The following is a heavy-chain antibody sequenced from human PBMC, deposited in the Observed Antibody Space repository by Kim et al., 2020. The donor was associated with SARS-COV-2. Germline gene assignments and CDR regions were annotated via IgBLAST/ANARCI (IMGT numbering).Heavy chain of an antibody. CDR3: ARHSSSWYKACDI. V-gene: IGHV4-59*08. J-gene: IGHJ3*02. Sequence: PSPTRRATISIDTTKNQFSLKLSSVPAADTAVYYCARHSSSWYKACDIWGQGTMVTVSS. D-gene: IGHD6-13*01.